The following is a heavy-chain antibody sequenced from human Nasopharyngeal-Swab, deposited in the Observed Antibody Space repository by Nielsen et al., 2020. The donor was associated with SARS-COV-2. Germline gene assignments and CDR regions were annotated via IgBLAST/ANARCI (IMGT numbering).Heavy chain of an antibody. J-gene: IGHJ3*02. CDR2: ISSSSSTI. D-gene: IGHD2-2*01. Sequence: WIRQPPGKGLEWVPYISSSSSTIYYADSVKGRFTISRDNAKNSLYLQMNSLRDEDTAVYYCARDDCSSTSCYGRSNAFDIWGQGTMVTVSS. CDR3: ARDDCSSTSCYGRSNAFDI. V-gene: IGHV3-48*02.